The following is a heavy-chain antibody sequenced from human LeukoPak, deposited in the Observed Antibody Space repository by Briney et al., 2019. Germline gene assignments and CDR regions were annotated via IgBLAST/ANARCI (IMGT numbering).Heavy chain of an antibody. CDR1: GYTFTSYG. D-gene: IGHD6-19*01. J-gene: IGHJ4*02. V-gene: IGHV1-18*01. Sequence: ASVKVSCKASGYTFTSYGISWVRQAPGQGLEWMGWSSAYNGNTNYAQKLQGRVTMTTDTSTSTAYMELRSLRSDDTAVYYCARERGYSSGWYPFDYWGQGTLVTVSS. CDR3: ARERGYSSGWYPFDY. CDR2: SSAYNGNT.